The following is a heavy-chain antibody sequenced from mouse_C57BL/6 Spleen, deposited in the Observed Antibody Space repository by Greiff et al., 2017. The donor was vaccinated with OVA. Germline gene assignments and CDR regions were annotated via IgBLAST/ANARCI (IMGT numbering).Heavy chain of an antibody. D-gene: IGHD2-1*01. CDR1: GYTFTDYE. J-gene: IGHJ4*01. Sequence: VQLQQSGAELVRPGASVTLSCKASGYTFTDYEMHWVKQTPVHGLEWIGAIDPETGGTAYNQKFKGKAILTADKSSSTAYMELRSLTSEDSAVYYCTRSTHYYAMDYWGQGTSVTFSS. V-gene: IGHV1-15*01. CDR2: IDPETGGT. CDR3: TRSTHYYAMDY.